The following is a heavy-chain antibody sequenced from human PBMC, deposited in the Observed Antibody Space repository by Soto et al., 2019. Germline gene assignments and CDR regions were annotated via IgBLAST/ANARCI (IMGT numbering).Heavy chain of an antibody. CDR1: VFTFSSYS. CDR2: ISSSSSYI. CDR3: ARDRNIVVVPAAPYYYYYGMDV. D-gene: IGHD2-2*01. V-gene: IGHV3-21*01. J-gene: IGHJ6*02. Sequence: WWSLRLSCAASVFTFSSYSMNWCRQAPGKGLEWVSSISSSSSYIYYADSVKGRFTISRDNAKNSLYLQMNSLRAEDTAVYYCARDRNIVVVPAAPYYYYYGMDVWGQGTTVTVSS.